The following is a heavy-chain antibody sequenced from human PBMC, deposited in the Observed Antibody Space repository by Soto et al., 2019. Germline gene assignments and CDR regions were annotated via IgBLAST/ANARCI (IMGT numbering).Heavy chain of an antibody. D-gene: IGHD6-19*01. CDR2: ISYDGSNK. Sequence: HPGGSLRLSCAASGFTFSSYAMHWVRQAPGKGLEWVAVISYDGSNKYYADSVKGRFTISRDNSKNMLYLQMNSLRAEDTAVYYCARKGGPMNPEAGLNWFDPWGQGTLVTVPQ. CDR1: GFTFSSYA. J-gene: IGHJ5*02. V-gene: IGHV3-30-3*01. CDR3: ARKGGPMNPEAGLNWFDP.